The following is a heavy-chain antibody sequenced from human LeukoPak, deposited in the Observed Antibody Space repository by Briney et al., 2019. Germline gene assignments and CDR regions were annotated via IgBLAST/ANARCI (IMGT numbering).Heavy chain of an antibody. CDR2: ISGYNDNT. CDR3: ARDESGFDI. V-gene: IGHV1-18*01. CDR1: GYTFTNYG. Sequence: ASVKVSCKASGYTFTNYGISWVRQAPGQGLEWMGWISGYNDNTNYAQKLQGRVTMTTDTSTNTAYMELRSLRSDDTAVYYCARDESGFDIWGQGTMVTVSS. J-gene: IGHJ3*02. D-gene: IGHD1-26*01.